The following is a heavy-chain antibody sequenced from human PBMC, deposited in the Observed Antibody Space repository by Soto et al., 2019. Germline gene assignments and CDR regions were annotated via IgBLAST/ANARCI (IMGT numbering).Heavy chain of an antibody. V-gene: IGHV5-51*01. CDR1: GYSFTSYW. CDR2: IYPGDSDT. J-gene: IGHJ6*02. CDR3: ARQVFNGDYSDYYYYYGMDV. Sequence: GESLKISCKGSGYSFTSYWIGWVRQMPGKGLEWMGIIYPGDSDTRYSPSFQGQVTISADKSISTAYLQWSSLKASDTAMYYCARQVFNGDYSDYYYYYGMDVWGQGTTVTVSS. D-gene: IGHD4-17*01.